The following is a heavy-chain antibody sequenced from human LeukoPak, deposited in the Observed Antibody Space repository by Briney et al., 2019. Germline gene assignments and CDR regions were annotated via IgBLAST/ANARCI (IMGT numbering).Heavy chain of an antibody. V-gene: IGHV3-30-3*01. CDR1: GFTFSSYA. D-gene: IGHD3-3*01. J-gene: IGHJ6*02. Sequence: GRSLRLSCAASGFTFSSYAMHWVRQAPGKGLEWVAVISYDGSNKYYADSVKGRFTISRDNSKNTLYLQMNSLRAEDTAVYYCARDPLSYYDFWSGYAEVRSHYYYYGMDVWGQGTTVTVSS. CDR2: ISYDGSNK. CDR3: ARDPLSYYDFWSGYAEVRSHYYYYGMDV.